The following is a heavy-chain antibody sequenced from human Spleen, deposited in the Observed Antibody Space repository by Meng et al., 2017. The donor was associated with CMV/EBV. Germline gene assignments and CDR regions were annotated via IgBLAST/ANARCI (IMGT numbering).Heavy chain of an antibody. CDR3: ARVTGEVHPVWFDP. V-gene: IGHV1-69*05. CDR1: GGTFSSFA. J-gene: IGHJ5*02. D-gene: IGHD3-16*01. Sequence: SVKVSCKASGGTFSSFAISWVRQAPGQGLEWMGGILPIFGTANYAQRLQGRVTITTDESTNTAYMELRRLRYEDTAMYYCARVTGEVHPVWFDPWGQGTLVTVSS. CDR2: ILPIFGTA.